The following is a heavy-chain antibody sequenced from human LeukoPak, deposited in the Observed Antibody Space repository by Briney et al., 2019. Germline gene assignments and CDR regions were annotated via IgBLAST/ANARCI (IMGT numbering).Heavy chain of an antibody. V-gene: IGHV3-30*02. CDR1: GFTFSNYG. D-gene: IGHD6-6*01. J-gene: IGHJ3*02. CDR3: ARGRSFSIAARGEGAFDI. Sequence: GGSLRLSCTASGFTFSNYGMHWVRQAPGKGLEWVAFIRYDGSNKYYADSVKGRFTISRDNAKNSLYLQMNSLRAEDTAVYYCARGRSFSIAARGEGAFDIWGQGTMVTVSS. CDR2: IRYDGSNK.